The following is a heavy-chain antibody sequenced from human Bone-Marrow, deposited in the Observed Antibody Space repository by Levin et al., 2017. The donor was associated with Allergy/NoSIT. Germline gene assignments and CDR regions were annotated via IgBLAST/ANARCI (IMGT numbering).Heavy chain of an antibody. V-gene: IGHV3-30*03. CDR1: GFNFRNYD. CDR2: ISHDGSKQ. CDR3: ARDLNRWQGSFDL. J-gene: IGHJ3*01. Sequence: LSLTCAASGFNFRNYDMYWVRQAPGTGLEWVAYISHDGSKQWHADSVKGRFSISRDNSENTLYLPMNILTVDDTAMFYCARDLNRWQGSFDLWGQGTMVIVSS. D-gene: IGHD2-15*01.